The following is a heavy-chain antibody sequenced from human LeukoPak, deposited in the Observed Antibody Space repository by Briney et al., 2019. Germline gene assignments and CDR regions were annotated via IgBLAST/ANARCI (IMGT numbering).Heavy chain of an antibody. CDR2: IFSTGST. D-gene: IGHD1-14*01. Sequence: SETLSLTCTVSDGSISSYYWSWIRQPAGKGLEWIGRIFSTGSTNYNPSLKSRVTMSVDTSKNQFSLKLSSVTAADTAVYYCAGVSTGGRYDYWGQGTLVTVSS. V-gene: IGHV4-4*07. J-gene: IGHJ4*02. CDR3: AGVSTGGRYDY. CDR1: DGSISSYY.